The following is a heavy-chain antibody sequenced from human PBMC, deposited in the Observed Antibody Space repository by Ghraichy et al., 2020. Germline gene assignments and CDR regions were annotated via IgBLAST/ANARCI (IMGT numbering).Heavy chain of an antibody. CDR3: ARAAYYSTMIAVVPYYYYGMDV. V-gene: IGHV3-7*03. J-gene: IGHJ6*02. CDR1: GFTFSSYW. Sequence: GGSLRLSCAASGFTFSSYWMSWVRQAPGKGLEWVANIKQDGSEKYYVDSVKGRFTISRDNAKNSLYLQMNSLRAEDTAVYYCARAAYYSTMIAVVPYYYYGMDVWGQGTTLTVSS. D-gene: IGHD3-22*01. CDR2: IKQDGSEK.